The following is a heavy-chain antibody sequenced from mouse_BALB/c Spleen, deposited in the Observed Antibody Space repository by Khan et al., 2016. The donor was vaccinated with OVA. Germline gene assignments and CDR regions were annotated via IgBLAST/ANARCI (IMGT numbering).Heavy chain of an antibody. CDR1: GYTFTSYY. CDR2: INPRNGGT. Sequence: QVQLKQSGAELVKPGASVRLSCKASGYTFTSYYLYWVKQRPGHGLEWIGDINPRNGGTNFNENFKTKATLTVDKSSSTAYMQLSSLTSEDSADDYCARSGYGVVAYWGQGTMVTVSA. J-gene: IGHJ3*01. CDR3: ARSGYGVVAY. V-gene: IGHV1S81*02. D-gene: IGHD1-1*02.